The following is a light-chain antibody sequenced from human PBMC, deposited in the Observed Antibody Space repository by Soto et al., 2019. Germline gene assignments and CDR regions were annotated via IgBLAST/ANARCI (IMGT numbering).Light chain of an antibody. J-gene: IGKJ2*01. CDR3: QQSYSSPYT. CDR2: VAS. Sequence: DLQMTQSPSSLSASVGDRVTITCRASQSIRNYVNWYQQKPGKAPKFLIYVASTLQIGVPSRFSGRGSGTDFTLTIISLQPEDFATYYCQQSYSSPYTFGPGTKLEIK. V-gene: IGKV1-39*01. CDR1: QSIRNY.